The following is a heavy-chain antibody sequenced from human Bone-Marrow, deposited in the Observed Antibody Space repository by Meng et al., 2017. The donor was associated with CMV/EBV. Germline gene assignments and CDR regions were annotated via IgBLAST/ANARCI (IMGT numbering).Heavy chain of an antibody. CDR3: ARQAPDNWFDP. CDR1: SGPMSSGVYC. J-gene: IGHJ5*02. Sequence: CTVSSGPMSSGVYCWSWIRQHAEKGLEWIGYSYYDGTTHYNPSLRSRVSISVDKSKNQFSLKLNSVTAADTAVYYCARQAPDNWFDPWGQGALVTVSS. V-gene: IGHV4-31*03. CDR2: SYYDGTT.